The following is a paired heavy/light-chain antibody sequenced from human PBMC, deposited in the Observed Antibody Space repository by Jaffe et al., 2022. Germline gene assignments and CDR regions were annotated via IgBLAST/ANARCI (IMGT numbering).Light chain of an antibody. CDR1: QSVSSSY. CDR2: GAS. Sequence: EIVLTQSPGTLSLSPGERATLSCRASQSVSSSYLAWYQQKPGQAPRLLIYGASSRATGIPDRFSGSGSGTDFTLTISRLEPEDFAVYYCQQYGSSLMYTFGQGTKLEIK. V-gene: IGKV3-20*01. CDR3: QQYGSSLMYT. J-gene: IGKJ2*01.
Heavy chain of an antibody. Sequence: QVQLQESGPGLVKPSQTLSLTCTVSGGSISSGSYYWSWIRQPAGKGLEWIGRIYTSGSTNYNPSLKSRVTISVDTSKNQFSLKLSSVTAADTAVYYCARDHKGDYYDSSGYHYYYYMDVWGKGTTVTVSS. CDR2: IYTSGST. J-gene: IGHJ6*03. CDR1: GGSISSGSYY. V-gene: IGHV4-61*02. D-gene: IGHD3-22*01. CDR3: ARDHKGDYYDSSGYHYYYYMDV.